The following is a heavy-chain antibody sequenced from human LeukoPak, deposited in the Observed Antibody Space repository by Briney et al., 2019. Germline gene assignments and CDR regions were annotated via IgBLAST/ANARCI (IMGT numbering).Heavy chain of an antibody. V-gene: IGHV3-23*01. CDR1: GFTFSSYA. D-gene: IGHD6-19*01. CDR3: AKDQVAGTIAYFDY. CDR2: ISGSGGST. J-gene: IGHJ4*02. Sequence: PGGSLRLSCAASGFTFSSYAMSWVRQAPGKGLEWVSDISGSGGSTYYADSVKGRFTISRDSSKNTLYLQMNSLRAEDTAVYYCAKDQVAGTIAYFDYWGQGILVTVSS.